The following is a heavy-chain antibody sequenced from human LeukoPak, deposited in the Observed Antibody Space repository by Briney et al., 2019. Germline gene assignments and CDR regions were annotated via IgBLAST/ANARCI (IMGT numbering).Heavy chain of an antibody. J-gene: IGHJ4*02. CDR1: GFTFDEYG. V-gene: IGHV3-20*04. CDR3: ARGYFYDSSGYYGNLDY. Sequence: GGSLILSCAASGFTFDEYGMNWVRQAPGKGLEWVSGINWNGGSTGYADAVKGRFTIHRDNAKKSLYLQMHSLRAEDTALYYCARGYFYDSSGYYGNLDYWGQGTLVTVSS. CDR2: INWNGGST. D-gene: IGHD3-22*01.